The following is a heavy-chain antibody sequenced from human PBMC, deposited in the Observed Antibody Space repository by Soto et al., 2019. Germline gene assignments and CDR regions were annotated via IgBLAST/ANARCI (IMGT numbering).Heavy chain of an antibody. J-gene: IGHJ4*02. CDR3: AKRKYCPSTTCFDY. V-gene: IGHV3-48*01. CDR2: NSSSSSTI. CDR1: GFTFSSYS. Sequence: HPGGSLRLSCAASGFTFSSYSMNWVRQAPGKGLEWVSYNSSSSSTIYYAESVKGRITISTDDSEKKLYHQKSSLRAEDTALYYCAKRKYCPSTTCFDYWGQGTQVTVSS. D-gene: IGHD2-2*01.